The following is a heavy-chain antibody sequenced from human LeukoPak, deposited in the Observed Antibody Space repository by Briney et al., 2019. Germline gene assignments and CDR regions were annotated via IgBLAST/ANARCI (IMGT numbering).Heavy chain of an antibody. Sequence: GGSLRLSCAASGLTVSSNYMSWVRQAPGKGLEWVSVIYSGGSTYYADSVKGRFTISRDNSKNTLYLQMNSLRAEDTAVYYCASHTVVVTATHDAFAFWGQGTMVTVSS. J-gene: IGHJ3*01. CDR2: IYSGGST. CDR1: GLTVSSNY. D-gene: IGHD2-21*02. CDR3: ASHTVVVTATHDAFAF. V-gene: IGHV3-53*01.